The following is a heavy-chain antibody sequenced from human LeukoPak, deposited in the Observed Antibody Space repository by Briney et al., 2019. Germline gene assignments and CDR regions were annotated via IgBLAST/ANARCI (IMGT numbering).Heavy chain of an antibody. CDR3: AGDRGYSYGNKIDY. J-gene: IGHJ4*02. CDR1: GFTFSNHG. V-gene: IGHV3-33*01. D-gene: IGHD5-18*01. Sequence: GGSLRLSCAASGFTFSNHGMHWVRQAPGKGLEWVAVIWYDGSNKYYADSVKGRFTISRDNSKNTLYLQMNSLRAEDTAVYYCAGDRGYSYGNKIDYWGQGTLVTVSS. CDR2: IWYDGSNK.